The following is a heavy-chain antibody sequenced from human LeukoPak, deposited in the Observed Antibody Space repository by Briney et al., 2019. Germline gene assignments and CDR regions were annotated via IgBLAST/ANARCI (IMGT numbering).Heavy chain of an antibody. CDR2: IRGSGGRT. CDR3: AKESDYGPDY. D-gene: IGHD4-17*01. CDR1: GFTFSSYA. J-gene: IGHJ4*02. Sequence: GGSLRLSCEASGFTFSSYAMSWVRQAPGKGLEWVSAIRGSGGRTDYADSVKGRFIISRDNSKNTLYLEMNSLRAEDTAVYYCAKESDYGPDYWGQGTLVTVSS. V-gene: IGHV3-23*01.